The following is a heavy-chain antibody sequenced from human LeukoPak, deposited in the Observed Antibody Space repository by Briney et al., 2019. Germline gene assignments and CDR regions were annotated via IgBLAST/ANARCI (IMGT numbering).Heavy chain of an antibody. CDR1: GGSISSGGYY. V-gene: IGHV4-30-2*01. CDR3: AREYNLLPDY. Sequence: PSETLSLTCTVSGGSISSGGYYWSWIRQPPGKGLEWIGYIYHSGSTYYNPSLKSRVTISVDRSKNQFSLKLSSVTAADTAVYYCAREYNLLPDYWGQGTLVTVSS. D-gene: IGHD1-14*01. J-gene: IGHJ4*02. CDR2: IYHSGST.